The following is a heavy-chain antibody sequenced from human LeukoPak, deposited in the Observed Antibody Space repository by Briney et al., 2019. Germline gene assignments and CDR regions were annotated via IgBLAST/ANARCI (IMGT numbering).Heavy chain of an antibody. CDR1: GYSISSGYY. J-gene: IGHJ4*02. Sequence: SETLSLTCTVSGYSISSGYYWGWIRQPPGKGLEWIGSISHNADTYYNPSLRSRVTISEDTSKNQFSLNLSSVTAADTAVYYCAILGRYCSGSTCYPTNFGNWGQGTLVTVSS. V-gene: IGHV4-38-2*02. CDR3: AILGRYCSGSTCYPTNFGN. CDR2: ISHNADT. D-gene: IGHD2-15*01.